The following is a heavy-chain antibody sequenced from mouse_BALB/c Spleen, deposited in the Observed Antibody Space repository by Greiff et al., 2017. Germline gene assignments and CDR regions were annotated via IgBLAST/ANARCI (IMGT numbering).Heavy chain of an antibody. D-gene: IGHD1-2*01. J-gene: IGHJ3*01. CDR3: ARGSTAAY. CDR1: GFTFSDYY. V-gene: IGHV5-4*02. CDR2: ISDGGSYT. Sequence: EVKVVESGGGLVKPGGSLKLSCAASGFTFSDYYMYWVRQTPEKRLEWVATISDGGSYTYYPDSVKGRFTISRDNAKNNLYLQMSSLKSEDTAMYCCARGSTAAYWGQGTLVTVSA.